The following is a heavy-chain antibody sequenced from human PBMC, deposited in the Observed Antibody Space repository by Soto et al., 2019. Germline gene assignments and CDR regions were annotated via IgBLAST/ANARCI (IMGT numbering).Heavy chain of an antibody. CDR1: GFTFSSYE. Sequence: GSLRLSCAASGFTFSSYEMNWVRQAPGKGLEWVSYISSSGSTIYYADSVKGRFTISRDNAKNSLYLQMNSLRAEDTAVYYCARAGRNYYDSSGLLHFDYWGQGTLVTVS. CDR2: ISSSGSTI. J-gene: IGHJ4*02. CDR3: ARAGRNYYDSSGLLHFDY. V-gene: IGHV3-48*03. D-gene: IGHD3-22*01.